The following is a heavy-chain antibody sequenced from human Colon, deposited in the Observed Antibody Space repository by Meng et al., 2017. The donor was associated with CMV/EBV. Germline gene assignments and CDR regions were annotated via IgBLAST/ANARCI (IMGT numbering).Heavy chain of an antibody. D-gene: IGHD3-22*01. CDR1: GYTFTGYY. J-gene: IGHJ5*02. Sequence: ASVKVSCKASGYTFTGYYMHWVRQAPGQGLEWMGWINPNSGGTNYAQKFQGRVTMTRDTSISTAYMELSRLRSDDTAVYYCARGSPQIEHYYDSPYSWFDPWGQGTLVTVSS. CDR2: INPNSGGT. V-gene: IGHV1-2*02. CDR3: ARGSPQIEHYYDSPYSWFDP.